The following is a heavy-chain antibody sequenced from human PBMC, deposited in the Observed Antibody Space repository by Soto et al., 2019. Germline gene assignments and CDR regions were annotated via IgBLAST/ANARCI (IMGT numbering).Heavy chain of an antibody. CDR3: ARERGREGYYYYGMDV. CDR2: IWYDGSNK. V-gene: IGHV3-33*01. CDR1: GFTFSSYG. J-gene: IGHJ6*02. Sequence: HPGGSLRLSCAASGFTFSSYGMHWVRQAPGKGLEWVAVIWYDGSNKYYADSVKGRFTISRDNSKNTLYLQMNSLRAEDTAVYYCARERGREGYYYYGMDVWGQGTTVTVSS.